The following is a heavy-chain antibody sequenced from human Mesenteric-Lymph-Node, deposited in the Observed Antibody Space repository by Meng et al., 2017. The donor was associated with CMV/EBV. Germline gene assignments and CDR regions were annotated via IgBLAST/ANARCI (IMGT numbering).Heavy chain of an antibody. Sequence: GESLKISCAASGFTFYDSTMHWVRQASGKGLEWVGRIRSGGNGYATEYAASMKGRFSISRDDSKNTAYLQMNSLKTEDTAVYYCTSASGIFSDYWGQGTLVTVSS. CDR1: GFTFYDST. CDR3: TSASGIFSDY. J-gene: IGHJ4*02. D-gene: IGHD3-10*01. CDR2: IRSGGNGYAT. V-gene: IGHV3-73*01.